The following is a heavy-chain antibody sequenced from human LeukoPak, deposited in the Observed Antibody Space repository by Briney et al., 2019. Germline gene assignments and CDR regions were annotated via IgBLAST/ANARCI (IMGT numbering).Heavy chain of an antibody. CDR3: ARIPIAAMIEDY. CDR2: INHSGST. V-gene: IGHV4-34*01. J-gene: IGHJ4*02. Sequence: SETLSLTCAVYGGSFGGYYWSWIRQPPGKGLEWIGEINHSGSTSYNPSLKSRVTISVDTSKNQFSLKLSSVTAADTAVYYCARIPIAAMIEDYWGQGTLVTVSS. D-gene: IGHD3-22*01. CDR1: GGSFGGYY.